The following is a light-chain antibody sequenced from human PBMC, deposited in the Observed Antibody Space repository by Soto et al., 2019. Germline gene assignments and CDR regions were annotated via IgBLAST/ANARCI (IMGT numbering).Light chain of an antibody. CDR1: SSDVGSYNL. CDR3: CSYAGSSTLV. J-gene: IGLJ2*01. Sequence: QSALTQPASVSGSPGQSITISCTGTSSDVGSYNLVSWYQQHPGKAPKLMIYEVSKRPSGVSNRFSGSKYGNTASLTISGLQAEDEADYYCCSYAGSSTLVFGAGTKLTVL. CDR2: EVS. V-gene: IGLV2-23*02.